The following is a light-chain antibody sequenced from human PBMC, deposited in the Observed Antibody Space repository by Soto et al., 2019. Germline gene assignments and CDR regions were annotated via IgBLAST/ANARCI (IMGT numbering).Light chain of an antibody. J-gene: IGLJ3*02. CDR2: AVR. Sequence: QSALAQPHSVSGSPGQSVTISCTGTNSDVGRYNSVSWYQQLPGKAPKIIISAVRQRPSGVPDRFSGSKSGNTASLTISGLQADDEAAYFCSSYTANDNWVFGGGTKVTVL. V-gene: IGLV2-11*01. CDR1: NSDVGRYNS. CDR3: SSYTANDNWV.